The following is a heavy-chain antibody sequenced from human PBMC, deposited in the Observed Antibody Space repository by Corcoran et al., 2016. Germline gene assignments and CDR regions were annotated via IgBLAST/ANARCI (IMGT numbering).Heavy chain of an antibody. Sequence: QLQLQESGPGLVKPSETLSLTCTVSGGSISSSSYYWGWIRQPPGKGLEWIGSIYYSGSTYYNPSLKSRFTISVDTSKNQFYLKLSSGTAADTAVYYCARQFRSGWYGFDYWGQGTLATASA. CDR2: IYYSGST. D-gene: IGHD6-19*01. J-gene: IGHJ4*02. CDR3: ARQFRSGWYGFDY. V-gene: IGHV4-39*01. CDR1: GGSISSSSYY.